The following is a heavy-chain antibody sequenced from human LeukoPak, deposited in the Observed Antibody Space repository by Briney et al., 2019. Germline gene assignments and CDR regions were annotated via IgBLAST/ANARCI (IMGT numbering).Heavy chain of an antibody. D-gene: IGHD6-13*01. CDR3: ARDSAGNDY. CDR1: GFTFSTYW. V-gene: IGHV3-7*01. CDR2: IKQDGSEK. J-gene: IGHJ4*02. Sequence: PAGSLRLSCAASGFTFSTYWMSWVRQAPGQGLEWVANIKQDGSEKYYVDSVKGRFTISRDNAKNSLYLQMNSLRAEDTAMYYCARDSAGNDYWGQGTLVTVSS.